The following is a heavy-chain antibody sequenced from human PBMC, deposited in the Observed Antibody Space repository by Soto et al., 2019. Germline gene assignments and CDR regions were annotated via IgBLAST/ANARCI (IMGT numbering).Heavy chain of an antibody. CDR1: GGSFSGYY. CDR3: ASSGDYYDSSGDY. CDR2: INHSGST. D-gene: IGHD3-22*01. Sequence: SETLSLTCAVYGGSFSGYYWSWIRQPPGKGLEWIGEINHSGSTNYNPSLKSRVTISVDTSKNQFSLKLSSVTAADTAVYYCASSGDYYDSSGDYWGQGTLVTVSS. J-gene: IGHJ4*02. V-gene: IGHV4-34*01.